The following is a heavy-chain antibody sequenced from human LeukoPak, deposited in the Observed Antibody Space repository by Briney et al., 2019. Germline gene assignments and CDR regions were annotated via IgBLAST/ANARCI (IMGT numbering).Heavy chain of an antibody. D-gene: IGHD3-16*02. Sequence: ASVKVSCKASGYTFTSYAINWVRQAPGQGLEWMGWINPNTGNPTYAQGFTGRFVFSLDTSVSTTYLQISSLKAEDTAVYYCARAYQRLGGLSFPDQWGQGTLVSVSS. J-gene: IGHJ5*02. CDR2: INPNTGNP. V-gene: IGHV7-4-1*02. CDR1: GYTFTSYA. CDR3: ARAYQRLGGLSFPDQ.